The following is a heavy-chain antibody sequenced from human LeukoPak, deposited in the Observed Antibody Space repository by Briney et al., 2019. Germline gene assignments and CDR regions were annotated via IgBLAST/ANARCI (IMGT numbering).Heavy chain of an antibody. D-gene: IGHD3-10*01. V-gene: IGHV4-59*01. J-gene: IGHJ4*02. Sequence: SETLSLTCTVSGGSISQDFWSWIRQPPGKGLEWIGYIYYTGSTKYNPSPKSRVTMSMDTSKNHFSLKLSPVTAADTAVYYCARAPFGFGELFPLVWGQGTLVTVSS. CDR3: ARAPFGFGELFPLV. CDR2: IYYTGST. CDR1: GGSISQDF.